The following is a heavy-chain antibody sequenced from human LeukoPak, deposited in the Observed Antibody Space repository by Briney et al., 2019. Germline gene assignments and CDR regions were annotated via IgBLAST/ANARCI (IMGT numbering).Heavy chain of an antibody. CDR3: ASGGYYKGDY. V-gene: IGHV4-34*01. D-gene: IGHD1-26*01. J-gene: IGHJ4*02. Sequence: SETLSLTCAVYGGSFSGYYWSWLRQPPGKGLEWIGEINHSGSTNYNPSLTSRVTISVDTSKNQFSLKLSSVTAADTAVYYWASGGYYKGDYWGQGTLVTVSS. CDR1: GGSFSGYY. CDR2: INHSGST.